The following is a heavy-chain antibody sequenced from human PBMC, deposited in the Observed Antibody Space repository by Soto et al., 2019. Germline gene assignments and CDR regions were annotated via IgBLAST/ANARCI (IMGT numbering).Heavy chain of an antibody. D-gene: IGHD2-21*01. V-gene: IGHV3-72*01. CDR1: GLTFGDHY. CDR2: SRNKAKSYST. Sequence: EVQLVESGGGLVQPGGSLTLSCAVSGLTFGDHYMEWVRQAPGKGLEWVARSRNKAKSYSTDFAASVKGRFTISRDESKNSLNLQMNSLMTEDTVVYYCSILEGAWGQGTLVTVSS. J-gene: IGHJ5*02. CDR3: SILEGA.